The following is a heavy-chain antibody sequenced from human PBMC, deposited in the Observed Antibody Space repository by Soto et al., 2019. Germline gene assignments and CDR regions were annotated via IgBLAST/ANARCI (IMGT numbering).Heavy chain of an antibody. D-gene: IGHD2-15*01. J-gene: IGHJ6*03. CDR3: ATADRGGGQRFRWVAASDYYYYMDV. CDR1: GYTLTELS. V-gene: IGHV1-24*01. Sequence: ASVKVSCKVSGYTLTELSMHWVRQAPGKGLEWMGGFDPEDGETIYAQKFQGRVTMTEDTSTDTAYMELSSLRSEDTAVYYCATADRGGGQRFRWVAASDYYYYMDVWGKGTTVTVSS. CDR2: FDPEDGET.